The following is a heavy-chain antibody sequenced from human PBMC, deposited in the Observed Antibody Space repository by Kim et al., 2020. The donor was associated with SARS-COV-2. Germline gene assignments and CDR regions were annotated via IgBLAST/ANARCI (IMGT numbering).Heavy chain of an antibody. CDR1: GGSITTSSYY. V-gene: IGHV4-39*01. J-gene: IGHJ4*02. CDR3: ASGRTTSKFDY. Sequence: SETLSLTCTVSGGSITTSSYYWGLIRQPPGKGLEWVGSIYYGGSTYYNPSLKSRVTISVDTSKSQFSLNLTSVTAADTAVYYCASGRTTSKFDYWGQGTLVTVSS. D-gene: IGHD1-1*01. CDR2: IYYGGST.